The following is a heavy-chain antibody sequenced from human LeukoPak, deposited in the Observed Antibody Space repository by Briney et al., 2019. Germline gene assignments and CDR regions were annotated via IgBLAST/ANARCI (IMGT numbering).Heavy chain of an antibody. CDR3: ARGGSSGSYGGYYFDY. V-gene: IGHV3-33*08. CDR2: IWSDGSNK. D-gene: IGHD3-22*01. J-gene: IGHJ4*02. Sequence: GGSLRLSCAASGFTFSDYYMSWVRQAPGKGLEWVAIIWSDGSNKYYADSVKGRFTISRDTSKNTLYLQMNSLRAEDTAVYYCARGGSSGSYGGYYFDYWGQGTLVTVSS. CDR1: GFTFSDYY.